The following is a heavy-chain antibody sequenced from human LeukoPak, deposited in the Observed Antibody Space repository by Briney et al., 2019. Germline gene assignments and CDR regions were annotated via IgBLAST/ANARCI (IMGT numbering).Heavy chain of an antibody. CDR1: GGSISRYY. D-gene: IGHD5-18*01. CDR2: IYYSGST. V-gene: IGHV4-59*01. J-gene: IGHJ4*02. CDR3: ARAYSDSYGSPAFDY. Sequence: SETLSLPCTVSGGSISRYYWSWIRQPPGKALEGIGYIYYSGSTNYNPSLKSRVTISVDTSKNQFSLKLSSVTAADTAVYYCARAYSDSYGSPAFDYWGQGTLVTVSS.